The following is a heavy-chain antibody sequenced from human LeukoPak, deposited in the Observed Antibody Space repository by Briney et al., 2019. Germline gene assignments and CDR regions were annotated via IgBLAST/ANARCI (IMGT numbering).Heavy chain of an antibody. CDR1: GYTFTGYY. Sequence: ASVKVSCKASGYTFTGYYMHWVRQAPGQGLEWMGWINPNSGGTNYAQKFQGRVTMTRDTSISTAYMELSRLRSEDTAVYYCAREGVVVPTAIGGNYYYYYMDVWGKGTTVTVSS. CDR3: AREGVVVPTAIGGNYYYYYMDV. D-gene: IGHD2-2*02. CDR2: INPNSGGT. V-gene: IGHV1-2*02. J-gene: IGHJ6*03.